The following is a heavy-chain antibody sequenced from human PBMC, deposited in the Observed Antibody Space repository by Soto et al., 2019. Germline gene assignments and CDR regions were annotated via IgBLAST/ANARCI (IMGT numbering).Heavy chain of an antibody. V-gene: IGHV3-23*01. CDR2: MTGGGTSI. J-gene: IGHJ4*02. Sequence: EVQLLASGGGLVQPGGSLTLSCAASGFDVSGYAMIWFRQAPGKGLQWVSEMTGGGTSIDYGDSVKGRVSIGRDMSTNTMLLHMHGLRAEDTALYYCANHQYSFAHYFDHWGQGTHVTVAS. CDR1: GFDVSGYA. D-gene: IGHD4-4*01. CDR3: ANHQYSFAHYFDH.